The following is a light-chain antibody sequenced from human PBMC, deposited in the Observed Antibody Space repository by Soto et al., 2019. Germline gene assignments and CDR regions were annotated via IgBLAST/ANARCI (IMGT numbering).Light chain of an antibody. V-gene: IGLV2-8*01. J-gene: IGLJ1*01. Sequence: QSALTQPPSASGSPGQSVTISCTGTNSDIGVYDFVSWYQHHPGKSPRLIIYEVVQRPSGVPDRFSGSKSGNTASLTVSWLQAADEADYFCKSYAGSNTYVFGSGTKVTVL. CDR1: NSDIGVYDF. CDR3: KSYAGSNTYV. CDR2: EVV.